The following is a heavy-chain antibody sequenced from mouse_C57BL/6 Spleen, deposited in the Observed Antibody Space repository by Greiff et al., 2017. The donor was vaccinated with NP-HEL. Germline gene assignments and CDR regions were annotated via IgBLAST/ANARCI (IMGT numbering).Heavy chain of an antibody. J-gene: IGHJ2*01. CDR1: GFSLTSYG. CDR3: ARNWGITNYFDY. V-gene: IGHV2-2*01. Sequence: VKLVESGPGLVQPSQSLSITCTVSGFSLTSYGVHWVRQSPGKGLEWLGVIWSGGSTDYNAAFISRLSISKDNSKSQVFFKMNSLQADDTAIYYCARNWGITNYFDYWGQGTTLTVSS. D-gene: IGHD2-4*01. CDR2: IWSGGST.